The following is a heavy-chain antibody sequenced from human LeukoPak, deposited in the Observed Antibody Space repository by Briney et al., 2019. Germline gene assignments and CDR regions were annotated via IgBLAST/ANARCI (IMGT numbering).Heavy chain of an antibody. CDR1: GYTFTGYY. Sequence: ASVKVSCKASGYTFTGYYMDWVRQAPGQGLEWMGWINPNSGGTNYAQKFQGRVTMTRDTSISTAYMELSRLRSDDTAVYYCARGLGNPGGRYYYYYYMDVWGKGTTVTVSS. V-gene: IGHV1-2*02. D-gene: IGHD4-23*01. CDR3: ARGLGNPGGRYYYYYYMDV. J-gene: IGHJ6*03. CDR2: INPNSGGT.